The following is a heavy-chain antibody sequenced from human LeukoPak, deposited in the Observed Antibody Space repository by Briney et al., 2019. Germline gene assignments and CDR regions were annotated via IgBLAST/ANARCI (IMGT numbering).Heavy chain of an antibody. CDR3: AAPDRGT. CDR1: GGTFNSYA. J-gene: IGHJ5*02. D-gene: IGHD3-22*01. V-gene: IGHV1-69*05. CDR2: IIPIFGTA. Sequence: GASVTVSCKASGGTFNSYAISWVRQAPGQGLEWMGWIIPIFGTANYAQKFQGRVTITTDETTSTAYMELSSLRSKDTTVHYSAAPDRGTWGQGTLVTVSS.